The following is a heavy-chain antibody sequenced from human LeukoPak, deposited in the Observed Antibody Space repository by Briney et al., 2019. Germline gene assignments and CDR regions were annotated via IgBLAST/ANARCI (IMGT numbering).Heavy chain of an antibody. CDR1: GGTFSSYA. CDR3: ASRGGVRFLEWLPNFDY. D-gene: IGHD3-3*01. CDR2: IIPIFGTA. V-gene: IGHV1-69*01. Sequence: SVKVSCKASGGTFSSYAISWVRQAPGQGLEWMGGIIPIFGTANYAQKFQGRVTITADESTSTAYMELSSLRSEDTAVYYCASRGGVRFLEWLPNFDYWGQGTLVTVSS. J-gene: IGHJ4*02.